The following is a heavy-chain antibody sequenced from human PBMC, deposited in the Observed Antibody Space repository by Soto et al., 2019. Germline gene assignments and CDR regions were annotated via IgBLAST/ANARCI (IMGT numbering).Heavy chain of an antibody. CDR3: ARGRVSPRGRRRWYFDL. V-gene: IGHV4-30-4*01. D-gene: IGHD3-10*01. CDR2: RHISAGS. CDR1: NLAFQTGHFF. J-gene: IGHJ2*01. Sequence: QIELQESGPGLIKPSQTLSLTCNVPNLAFQTGHFFWSWIRRPPGTGLEWLGDRHISAGSLYNPSVRGRVSISVDMSRGQVFLTLNSVSAADTAVYFCARGRVSPRGRRRWYFDLWGRGTLVSVSS.